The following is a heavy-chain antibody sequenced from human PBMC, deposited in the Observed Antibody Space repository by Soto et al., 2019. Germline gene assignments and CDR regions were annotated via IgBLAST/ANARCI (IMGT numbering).Heavy chain of an antibody. J-gene: IGHJ6*03. D-gene: IGHD2-2*01. CDR1: GGSISSYY. V-gene: IGHV4-59*01. CDR2: IYYSGST. CDR3: ARVPAATNIYYYYMDV. Sequence: SETLSLTCTVSGGSISSYYWSWIRQPPGKGLEWIGFIYYSGSTNYNPSLKSRVTIPVDTSKNQFSLKLSSVTAADTAVYYCARVPAATNIYYYYMDVWGKGTTVTVSS.